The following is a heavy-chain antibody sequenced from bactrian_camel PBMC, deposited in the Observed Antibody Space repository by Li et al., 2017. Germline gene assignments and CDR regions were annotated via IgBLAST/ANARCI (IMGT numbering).Heavy chain of an antibody. V-gene: IGHV3S63*01. D-gene: IGHD3*01. CDR3: AAIARTMVRTY. CDR2: ISGDGST. Sequence: HVQLVESGGGSAQAGETLTLSCTASGFTFDDSDMGWYRQAPGNERELVSTISGDGSTYYTDSVKGRFTISQDNAKNTVYLQMNSLQAEDTAVYYCAAIARTMVRTYWGQGTQVTVS. J-gene: IGHJ4*01. CDR1: GFTFDDSD.